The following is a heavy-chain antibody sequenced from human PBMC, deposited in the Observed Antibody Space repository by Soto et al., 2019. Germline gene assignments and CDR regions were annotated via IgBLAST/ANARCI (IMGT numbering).Heavy chain of an antibody. CDR3: ARDPTPGCSGGSCSLSPQYYYYYMDV. CDR1: GFTFSDYY. V-gene: IGHV3-11*01. D-gene: IGHD2-15*01. Sequence: GGSLRLSCAASGFTFSDYYMSWIRQAPGKGLEWVSYISSSGSTIYYADSVKGRFTISMDNAKNSLYLQMNSLRAEDTAVYYRARDPTPGCSGGSCSLSPQYYYYYMDVWGKGTTVTVSS. CDR2: ISSSGSTI. J-gene: IGHJ6*03.